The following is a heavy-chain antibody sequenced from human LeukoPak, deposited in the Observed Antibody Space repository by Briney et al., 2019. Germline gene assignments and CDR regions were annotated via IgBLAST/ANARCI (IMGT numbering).Heavy chain of an antibody. J-gene: IGHJ4*02. V-gene: IGHV1-46*01. CDR3: ARDLPNTGDPSPFGY. CDR2: INPSGGST. D-gene: IGHD7-27*01. CDR1: GYTFTSYY. Sequence: ASVKVSCKASGYTFTSYYMHWVRQAPGQGLEWMGIINPSGGSTSYAQKFQGRVTMTRDTSTSTVYMELSSLRSEDTAVYYCARDLPNTGDPSPFGYWGQGTLVTVSS.